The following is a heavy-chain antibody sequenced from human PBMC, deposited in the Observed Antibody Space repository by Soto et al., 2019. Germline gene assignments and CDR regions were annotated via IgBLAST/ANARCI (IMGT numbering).Heavy chain of an antibody. CDR3: AREPLRYCSGGSCYFSY. CDR2: INSDGSST. V-gene: IGHV3-74*01. CDR1: GFTISGYW. Sequence: PGGSLRLSCAASGFTISGYWMHWVRQAPGKRPVWVSRINSDGSSTGYADSVKGRFTISRDNSKNTLYLQMNSLRAEDTAVYYCAREPLRYCSGGSCYFSYWGQGTLVTVSS. J-gene: IGHJ4*02. D-gene: IGHD2-15*01.